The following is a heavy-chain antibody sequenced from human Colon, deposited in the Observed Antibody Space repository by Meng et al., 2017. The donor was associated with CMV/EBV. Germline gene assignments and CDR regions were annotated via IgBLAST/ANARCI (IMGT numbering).Heavy chain of an antibody. Sequence: EVQPVDSGGGLVKSGGSLRLSCAADEFICKTYYMYWVRQAPGKGLDWVSSIGRSGTDVAYADPVEGRFTISRDKNSLYREMKSLRADDTAVYYCLTDPNWGAFWGQGTLVTVSS. CDR2: IGRSGTDV. CDR3: LTDPNWGAF. J-gene: IGHJ4*02. CDR1: EFICKTYY. D-gene: IGHD1-26*01. V-gene: IGHV3-21*01.